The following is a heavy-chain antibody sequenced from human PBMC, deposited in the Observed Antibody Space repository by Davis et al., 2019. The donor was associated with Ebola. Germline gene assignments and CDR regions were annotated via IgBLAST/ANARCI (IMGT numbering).Heavy chain of an antibody. J-gene: IGHJ4*02. CDR2: IKGDESQK. CDR1: GFTFSNYW. D-gene: IGHD1-1*01. V-gene: IGHV3-7*03. Sequence: GESLKISCAASGFTFSNYWMSWVRQAPGKGLEWVANIKGDESQKSYVASLKGRFTISRDNAKNSLHLQMNSLTAEDTAVYYCTRDGTRDSLVYWGQGTLVTVSS. CDR3: TRDGTRDSLVY.